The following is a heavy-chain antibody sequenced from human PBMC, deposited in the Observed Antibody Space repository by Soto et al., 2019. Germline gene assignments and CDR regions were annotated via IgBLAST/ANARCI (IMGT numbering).Heavy chain of an antibody. J-gene: IGHJ4*02. CDR1: GGSFSGYY. CDR3: GRGVNMIVVVQRDAPDKYYFDS. V-gene: IGHV4-34*01. Sequence: SETLSLTYAVYGGSFSGYYWSWIRQPPGKGLEWIGEINHSGSTNYNPSLQSRVTISVDTSKNQFSLKLNSVTAADTAVYYCGRGVNMIVVVQRDAPDKYYFDSWGQGTLVTVSS. D-gene: IGHD3-22*01. CDR2: INHSGST.